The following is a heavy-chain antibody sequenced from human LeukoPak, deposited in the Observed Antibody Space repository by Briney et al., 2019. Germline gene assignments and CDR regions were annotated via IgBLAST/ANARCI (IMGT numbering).Heavy chain of an antibody. CDR3: ARGLRSYSYFDY. CDR2: ISSSSSYI. Sequence: GGSLRLSCAASGFTFSSYSMNWVRQAPGKGLEWVSSISSSSSYIYYADSVKGRFTISRDNAKNSLYLQMNSLRAGDTAVYYCARGLRSYSYFDYWGQGTLVTVSS. CDR1: GFTFSSYS. D-gene: IGHD4-17*01. J-gene: IGHJ4*02. V-gene: IGHV3-21*01.